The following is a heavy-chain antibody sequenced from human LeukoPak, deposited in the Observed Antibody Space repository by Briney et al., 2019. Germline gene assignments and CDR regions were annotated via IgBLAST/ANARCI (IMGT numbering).Heavy chain of an antibody. J-gene: IGHJ4*02. D-gene: IGHD6-19*01. CDR3: ARGQIAVADFDY. Sequence: ASVTVSFTASGGTFSSYAISWVRQAPGQGLEWMGGIIPIFGTANYAQKFQGRVTITADESTSTAYMELSSLRSEDTAVYYCARGQIAVADFDYWGQGTLVTVSS. CDR2: IIPIFGTA. V-gene: IGHV1-69*13. CDR1: GGTFSSYA.